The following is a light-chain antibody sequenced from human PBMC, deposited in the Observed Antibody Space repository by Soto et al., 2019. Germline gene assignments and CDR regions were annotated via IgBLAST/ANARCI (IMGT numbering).Light chain of an antibody. J-gene: IGLJ3*02. Sequence: QAVVTQPPSMSGAPGQRVTISCTGSSSNIGAGYDVHWYQLLPGTAPKLLIHGNTNRPSGVPDRFSGSKSGTSASLAITGLRAEDEADYYCQSHDSSLNSWVFGGGTKLTVL. V-gene: IGLV1-40*01. CDR2: GNT. CDR3: QSHDSSLNSWV. CDR1: SSNIGAGYD.